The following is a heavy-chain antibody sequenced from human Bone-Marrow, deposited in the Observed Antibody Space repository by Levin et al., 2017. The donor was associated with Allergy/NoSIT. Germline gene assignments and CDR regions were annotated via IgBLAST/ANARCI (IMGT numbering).Heavy chain of an antibody. J-gene: IGHJ4*02. Sequence: PSETLSLTCAVYGGTFSAYYWSWIRQPPGKGLEWIGAINHSGSINYNPSLRSRVTISVDTSKNQFSLKVNSVTAADTAVYYCARGPGSHQVFDFWGQGILVTVSS. CDR2: INHSGSI. CDR1: GGTFSAYY. V-gene: IGHV4-34*01. D-gene: IGHD2-15*01. CDR3: ARGPGSHQVFDF.